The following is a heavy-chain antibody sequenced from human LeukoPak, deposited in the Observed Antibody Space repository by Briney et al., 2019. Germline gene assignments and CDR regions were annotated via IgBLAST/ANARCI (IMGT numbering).Heavy chain of an antibody. CDR2: ISYYNGAA. CDR3: AIDSSSSINWFDP. Sequence: AAVKVSCKTWGYSFNSYGIRGVRQARGQGLEGMGLISYYNGAAKYAQQLQDSLTMTPDPSTSTAYLALRSLRSDDTPVYYCAIDSSSSINWFDPWGQGALVTVSS. V-gene: IGHV1-18*01. D-gene: IGHD6-6*01. CDR1: GYSFNSYG. J-gene: IGHJ5*02.